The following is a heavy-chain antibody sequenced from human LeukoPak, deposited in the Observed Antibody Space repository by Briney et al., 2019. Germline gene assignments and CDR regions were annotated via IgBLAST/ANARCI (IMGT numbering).Heavy chain of an antibody. CDR2: ISRGGDTI. J-gene: IGHJ4*02. CDR1: GLTFSTSA. V-gene: IGHV3-48*03. CDR3: ARDQGDGYNKYFFDF. D-gene: IGHD5-24*01. Sequence: GGSLRLSCAASGLTFSTSAMNWVRRGRGRGVEWVSYISRGGDTIYYADWVRGRFTISTDNAKNSLYLHLSSLRAEDTAVYYCARDQGDGYNKYFFDFWGQRTLVTVSS.